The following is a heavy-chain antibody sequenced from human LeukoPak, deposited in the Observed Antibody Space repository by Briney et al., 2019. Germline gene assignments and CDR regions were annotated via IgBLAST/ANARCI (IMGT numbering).Heavy chain of an antibody. CDR3: AKSSGLLPYYFDY. Sequence: GGSLRLSCAASGFTFSSYAMSWVRQAPGKGLEWVTAISGSGGSTYYADSVKGRFTISRDNSKNTLYLQMNSLRAEDTAVYYCAKSSGLLPYYFDYWGQGTLVTVSS. V-gene: IGHV3-23*01. J-gene: IGHJ4*02. CDR2: ISGSGGST. D-gene: IGHD2-15*01. CDR1: GFTFSSYA.